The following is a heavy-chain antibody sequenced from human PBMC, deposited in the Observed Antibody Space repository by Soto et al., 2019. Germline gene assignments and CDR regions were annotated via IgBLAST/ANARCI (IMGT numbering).Heavy chain of an antibody. CDR1: GFTFSGYA. CDR3: ARGVAAGKGSPPYV. Sequence: SLIHSSAASGFTFSGYAMHWVRQAPGKGLEWVSLISYDGSNKYYADSVKGRFTISRDSSKNTVYLQMNSLRAEDTAVFYCARGVAAGKGSPPYVWGQGALVPVSS. D-gene: IGHD3-10*02. J-gene: IGHJ4*02. CDR2: ISYDGSNK. V-gene: IGHV3-30-3*01.